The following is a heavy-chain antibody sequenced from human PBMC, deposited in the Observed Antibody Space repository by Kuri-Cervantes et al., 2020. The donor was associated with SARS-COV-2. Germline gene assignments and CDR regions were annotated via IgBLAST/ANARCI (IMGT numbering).Heavy chain of an antibody. CDR3: ARDASYSGSYGSFQH. Sequence: GGSLRLSCAASGFTFSSHTMNWVRQAPGQGLEWVSSIKSGTSDTYYAGSVKGRFTISRDDAKNTLYLQMNTLKTEDTAVFYCARDASYSGSYGSFQHWGQGTLVTVSS. D-gene: IGHD1-26*01. J-gene: IGHJ1*01. CDR1: GFTFSSHT. CDR2: IKSGTSDT. V-gene: IGHV3-21*01.